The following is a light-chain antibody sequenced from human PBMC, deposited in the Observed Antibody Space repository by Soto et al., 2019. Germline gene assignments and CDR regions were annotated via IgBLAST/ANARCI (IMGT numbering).Light chain of an antibody. J-gene: IGKJ1*01. Sequence: VLTQSPGTLSLSPGERATLSCRASQSVSSSYLAWYQQKPGQAPRLLIYGASSRATGIPARFSGSGSGTDFTLTISRLEPEDFAVYYCQKYGSSPRTCGQGTKVDIK. CDR2: GAS. V-gene: IGKV3-20*01. CDR1: QSVSSSY. CDR3: QKYGSSPRT.